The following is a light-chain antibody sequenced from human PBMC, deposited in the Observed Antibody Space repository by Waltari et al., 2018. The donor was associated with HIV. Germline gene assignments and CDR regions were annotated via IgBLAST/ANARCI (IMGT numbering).Light chain of an antibody. J-gene: IGKJ4*01. V-gene: IGKV1-39*01. Sequence: ENQETQAPSSLAASVEGKVTNTCRASQSISNYLNWYQQKPGKAPKLLIYAASSLQTGVPSRFSGSGSGTDFTLTISSVQPEDFATYYCQQRYSTPPTFGGGTKVDIK. CDR2: AAS. CDR1: QSISNY. CDR3: QQRYSTPPT.